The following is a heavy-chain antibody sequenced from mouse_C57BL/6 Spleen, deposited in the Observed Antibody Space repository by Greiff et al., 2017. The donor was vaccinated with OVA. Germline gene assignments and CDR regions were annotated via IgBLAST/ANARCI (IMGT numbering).Heavy chain of an antibody. V-gene: IGHV5-17*01. CDR1: GFTFSDYG. J-gene: IGHJ1*03. CDR2: ISSGSSTI. Sequence: DVKLVASGGGLVKPGGSLKLSCAASGFTFSDYGMHWVRQAPEKGLEWVAYISSGSSTIYYADTVKGRFTISRDNAKNTLFLQMTSLRSEDTAMYYCARESWDSHWYFDVWGTGTTVTVSS. D-gene: IGHD4-1*01. CDR3: ARESWDSHWYFDV.